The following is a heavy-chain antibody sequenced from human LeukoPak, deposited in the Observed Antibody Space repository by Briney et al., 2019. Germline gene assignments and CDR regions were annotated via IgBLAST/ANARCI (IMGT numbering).Heavy chain of an antibody. V-gene: IGHV4-31*03. CDR1: GGSLSSGGYY. Sequence: SETLSLTCTVSGGSLSSGGYYWSWIRQHPGKGLEWIGYIYYSGSTYYNPSLKSRVTISVDTSKNQFSLKLSSVTAADTAVYYCARANDGYYYGSGSYEPTGYYYFDYWGQGTLVTVSS. D-gene: IGHD3-10*01. J-gene: IGHJ4*02. CDR2: IYYSGST. CDR3: ARANDGYYYGSGSYEPTGYYYFDY.